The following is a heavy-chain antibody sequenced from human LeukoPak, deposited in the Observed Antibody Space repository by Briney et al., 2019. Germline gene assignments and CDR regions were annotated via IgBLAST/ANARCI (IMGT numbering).Heavy chain of an antibody. J-gene: IGHJ4*02. CDR1: GGSISSSSYY. Sequence: SETLSLTCTVSGGSISSSSYYWGWIRQPPGKGLEWIGSIYYSGSTYYNPSLKSRVTISVDTSKNQFSLKLSSVTAADTAVYYCARLAYCGGDCYLDYFDYWGQGTLVTVSS. V-gene: IGHV4-39*01. D-gene: IGHD2-21*01. CDR2: IYYSGST. CDR3: ARLAYCGGDCYLDYFDY.